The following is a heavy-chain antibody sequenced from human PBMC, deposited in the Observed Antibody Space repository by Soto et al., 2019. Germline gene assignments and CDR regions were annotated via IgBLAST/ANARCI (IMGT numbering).Heavy chain of an antibody. CDR3: ARAHEWEKAYFDY. CDR2: IGTAGDT. D-gene: IGHD1-26*01. Sequence: VRLSCAASGFTFSSYDMHWVRQATGKGLEWVSAIGTAGDTYYPGSVKGRFTISRENAKNSLYLQMNSLRAGDTAVYYCARAHEWEKAYFDYWGQGTLVTVSS. V-gene: IGHV3-13*01. J-gene: IGHJ4*02. CDR1: GFTFSSYD.